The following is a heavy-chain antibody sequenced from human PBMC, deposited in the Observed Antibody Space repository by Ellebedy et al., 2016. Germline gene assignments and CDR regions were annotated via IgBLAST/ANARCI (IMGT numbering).Heavy chain of an antibody. D-gene: IGHD4-17*01. Sequence: GGSLRLSXVASRFTFGNFFMSWVRQAPGGGLEWISTISGGGDTTVSADSVKGRFTIPRDNFKNKLYLQMNSLRAEETAVYYCYYGHYSGSWGQGTLVTVSS. CDR1: RFTFGNFF. CDR3: YYGHYSGS. J-gene: IGHJ4*02. V-gene: IGHV3-23*01. CDR2: ISGGGDTT.